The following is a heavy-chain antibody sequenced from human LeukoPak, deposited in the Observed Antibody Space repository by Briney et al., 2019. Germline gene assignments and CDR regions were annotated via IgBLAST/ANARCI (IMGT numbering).Heavy chain of an antibody. CDR2: INHSGST. CDR1: GGSFSGYY. V-gene: IGHV4-34*01. CDR3: ARKAAMVYYYYMDV. J-gene: IGHJ6*03. D-gene: IGHD5-18*01. Sequence: PSETLSLTCAVYGGSFSGYYWSWIRQPPGKGLGWIGEINHSGSTNYNPSLNSRVTISVDTSKNQFSLKLSSVTAADTAVYYCARKAAMVYYYYMDVWGKGTTVTVSS.